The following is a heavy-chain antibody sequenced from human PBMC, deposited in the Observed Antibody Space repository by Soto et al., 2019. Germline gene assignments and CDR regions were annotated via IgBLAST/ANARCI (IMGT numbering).Heavy chain of an antibody. Sequence: SVKVSCKASGGTFSSYAISWVRQAPGQGLEWMGGIIPIFGTANYAQKFQGRVTITADESTSTAYMELSSLRSEDTAVYYCARCGYFYGSGSPGWFDPWGQGTLVTVSS. J-gene: IGHJ5*02. CDR2: IIPIFGTA. CDR1: GGTFSSYA. D-gene: IGHD3-10*01. CDR3: ARCGYFYGSGSPGWFDP. V-gene: IGHV1-69*13.